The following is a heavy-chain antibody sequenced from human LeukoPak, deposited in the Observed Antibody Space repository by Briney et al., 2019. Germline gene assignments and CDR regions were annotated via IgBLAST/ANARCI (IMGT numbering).Heavy chain of an antibody. J-gene: IGHJ4*02. CDR1: GYTFTGYY. D-gene: IGHD6-19*01. Sequence: ASVKVSCKASGYTFTGYYMHWVRQAPGQGLEWMGWISPYNGDTNYAQKLQGRVTMTTDTSTSTAYMELRSLRSDDTAVYYCTREAHLVAGTLGFDYWGQGTLVTVSS. V-gene: IGHV1-18*04. CDR3: TREAHLVAGTLGFDY. CDR2: ISPYNGDT.